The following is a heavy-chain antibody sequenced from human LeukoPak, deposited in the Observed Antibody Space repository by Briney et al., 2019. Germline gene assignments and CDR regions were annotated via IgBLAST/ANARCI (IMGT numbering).Heavy chain of an antibody. J-gene: IGHJ4*02. Sequence: SETLSLTCTVSGGSISSSSYYWDWIRQPPGKGLEWIGSIYYSGSTNYNPSLKSRVTISVDTSKNQFSLKLSSVTAADTAVYYCARDTPLGSGSDDYWGQGTLVTVSS. CDR3: ARDTPLGSGSDDY. D-gene: IGHD3-10*01. CDR1: GGSISSSSYY. V-gene: IGHV4-39*02. CDR2: IYYSGST.